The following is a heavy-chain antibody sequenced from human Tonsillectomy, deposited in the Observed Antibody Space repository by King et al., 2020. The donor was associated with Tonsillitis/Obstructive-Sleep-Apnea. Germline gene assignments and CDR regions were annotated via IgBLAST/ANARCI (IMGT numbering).Heavy chain of an antibody. J-gene: IGHJ5*02. CDR1: GYTFTGYY. D-gene: IGHD4-11*01. CDR3: ARGGTVTTPIQFDP. V-gene: IGHV1-2*02. Sequence: VQLVESGVEVKKPGASVKVSCKASGYTFTGYYIHWVRQAPGQGLEWMGWMNPNSGATNYAQKFQGRVTMTRDTSIHKAYMELSRLRSDDTAVYYCARGGTVTTPIQFDPWGQGTLVTASS. CDR2: MNPNSGAT.